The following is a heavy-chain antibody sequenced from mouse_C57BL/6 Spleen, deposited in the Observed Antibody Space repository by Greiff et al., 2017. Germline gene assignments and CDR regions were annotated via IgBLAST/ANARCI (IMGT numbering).Heavy chain of an antibody. Sequence: QVQLQQSGAELVRPGASVTLSCKASGYTFTDYEMHWVKQTPVHGLEWIGAIDPETGGTAYNQKFKGKAILTADKSSSTAYMELRSLTSEDSAVYYGTRSLGGGYAMDYWGQGTSVTVSS. D-gene: IGHD4-1*01. CDR3: TRSLGGGYAMDY. J-gene: IGHJ4*01. V-gene: IGHV1-15*01. CDR1: GYTFTDYE. CDR2: IDPETGGT.